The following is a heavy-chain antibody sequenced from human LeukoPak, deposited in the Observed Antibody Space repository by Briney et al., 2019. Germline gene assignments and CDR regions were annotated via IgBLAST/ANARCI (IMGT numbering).Heavy chain of an antibody. Sequence: SETLSLTCTVSGGSIRSHYWSWVRQPPGKGLEWSGYIYYSGSTNYNPSLKSRVTISVDTSKTQFSLKLSSVTAADTAVYYCARRACSSTSCYIDYWGQGTLVTVSS. CDR2: IYYSGST. D-gene: IGHD2-2*02. CDR1: GGSIRSHY. J-gene: IGHJ4*02. CDR3: ARRACSSTSCYIDY. V-gene: IGHV4-59*11.